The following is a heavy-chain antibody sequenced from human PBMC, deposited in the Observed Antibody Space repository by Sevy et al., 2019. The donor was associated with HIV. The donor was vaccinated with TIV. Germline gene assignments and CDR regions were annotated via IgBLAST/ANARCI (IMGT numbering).Heavy chain of an antibody. CDR1: GFTFNSHT. CDR3: ARVKDYGDYGAFDI. J-gene: IGHJ3*02. CDR2: ISSSSSYI. Sequence: GGSLRLSCACSGFTFNSHTMNWVRQAPGKGLEWVSSISSSSSYIYYGDSVKGRFTISRDNAKSSLFLQMNSLRAEDTAIYFCARVKDYGDYGAFDIWGQGTMVTVSS. D-gene: IGHD4-17*01. V-gene: IGHV3-21*01.